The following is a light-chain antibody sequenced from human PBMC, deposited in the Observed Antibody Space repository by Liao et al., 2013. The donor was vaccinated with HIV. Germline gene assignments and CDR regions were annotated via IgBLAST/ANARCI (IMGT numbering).Light chain of an antibody. CDR1: DIGSKS. CDR3: QAWDSSTYYV. V-gene: IGLV3-21*01. J-gene: IGLJ1*01. CDR2: QDS. Sequence: SYELTQTPSVSVAPGKTARITCGGNDIGSKSVHWYQQKPGQAPVLVIYQDSKRPSGIPERFSGSNSGNTATLTISGTQAMDEADYFCQAWDSSTYYVFGTGTKVTVL.